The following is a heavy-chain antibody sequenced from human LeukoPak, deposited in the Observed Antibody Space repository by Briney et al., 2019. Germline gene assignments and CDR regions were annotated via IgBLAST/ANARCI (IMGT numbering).Heavy chain of an antibody. D-gene: IGHD3-22*01. CDR1: GYTFTSYD. V-gene: IGHV1-8*01. CDR2: MNPNSGNA. Sequence: ASVKVSCKASGYTFTSYDINWVRQAAGQGLEWMGWMNPNSGNAAYAQTFQGRVTMTRDTSISTAYMELSSLRSEDTAVYYCARRYYYDGSGLRLDVWGKGTPVTVSS. J-gene: IGHJ6*04. CDR3: ARRYYYDGSGLRLDV.